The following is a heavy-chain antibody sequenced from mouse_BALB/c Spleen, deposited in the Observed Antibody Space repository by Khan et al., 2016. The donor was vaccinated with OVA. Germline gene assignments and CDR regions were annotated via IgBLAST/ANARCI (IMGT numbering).Heavy chain of an antibody. CDR1: GYTFTSYW. CDR3: VRGGITTGYFDY. D-gene: IGHD1-1*01. CDR2: IYPGDGNP. V-gene: IGHV1-87*01. Sequence: VQLQQSGTELARPGASVKLSCKASGYTFTSYWMQWVKQRPGQGLEWIGAIYPGDGNPRYTQKFKGKATLTADKSSSTAYMQLSSLASEDSAVYFCVRGGITTGYFDYWGQGTTLTVSS. J-gene: IGHJ2*01.